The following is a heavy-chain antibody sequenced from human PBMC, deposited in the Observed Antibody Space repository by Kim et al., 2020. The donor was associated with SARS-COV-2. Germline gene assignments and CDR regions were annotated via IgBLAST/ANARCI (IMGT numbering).Heavy chain of an antibody. CDR1: GGSISSSSYY. V-gene: IGHV4-39*01. D-gene: IGHD6-13*01. CDR2: IYYSGST. CDR3: YGRGSGSSWYASYYYYYGMDV. Sequence: SETLSLTCTVSGGSISSSSYYWGWIRQPPGKGLEWIGSIYYSGSTYYNPSLKSRVTISVDTSKKQFSLKLSSVTAADTAVYYCYGRGSGSSWYASYYYYYGMDVWGQGTTVTVSS. J-gene: IGHJ6*02.